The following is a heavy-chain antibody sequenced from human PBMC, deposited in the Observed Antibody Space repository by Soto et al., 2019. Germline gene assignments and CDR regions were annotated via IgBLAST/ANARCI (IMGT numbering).Heavy chain of an antibody. J-gene: IGHJ4*02. V-gene: IGHV3-30*04. CDR2: ISFDGSEK. CDR1: GFRFSGFA. Sequence: QVQLVESGGGVVQPGASLRLSCVASGFRFSGFAMHWVRQAPGKGLEWVAVISFDGSEKFYVDSVKGRFSISRDDFHSTVFLRMDSLRPEDTGVYYCARDLGGYVHLWDKSNYWGQGTLLNVSS. D-gene: IGHD5-12*01. CDR3: ARDLGGYVHLWDKSNY.